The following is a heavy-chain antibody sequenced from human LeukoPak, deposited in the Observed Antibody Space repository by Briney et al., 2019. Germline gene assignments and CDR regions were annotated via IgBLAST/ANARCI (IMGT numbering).Heavy chain of an antibody. Sequence: SETLSLTCAVYGGSFSGYYWSWIRQSPGKGLEWIGEINNSGTTNYNPSLKSRVTMSVDTSKNQFSLKMSSVTAADTAVYYCARDQCGSSGCRYFDYWGQGTLVTVAS. J-gene: IGHJ4*02. CDR3: ARDQCGSSGCRYFDY. CDR2: INNSGTT. CDR1: GGSFSGYY. V-gene: IGHV4-34*01. D-gene: IGHD6-19*01.